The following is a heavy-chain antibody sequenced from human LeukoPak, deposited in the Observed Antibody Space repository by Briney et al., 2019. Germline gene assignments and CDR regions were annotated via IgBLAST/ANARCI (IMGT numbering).Heavy chain of an antibody. CDR3: ARTPTT. D-gene: IGHD1-14*01. V-gene: IGHV3-7*05. CDR2: INQDGSQK. J-gene: IGHJ4*02. Sequence: PGGSLRLSCAVSGFTFSNYWMSWVRQAPEKGLEWAANINQDGSQKYYVDSVKGRFTISRDNAKNSLYLQMNSLRADDTAVYYCARTPTTWGQGTLVTVSS. CDR1: GFTFSNYW.